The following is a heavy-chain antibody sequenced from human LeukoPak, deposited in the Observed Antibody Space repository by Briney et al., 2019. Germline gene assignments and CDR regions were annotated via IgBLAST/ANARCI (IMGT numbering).Heavy chain of an antibody. D-gene: IGHD6-13*01. CDR2: INSDGSNT. J-gene: IGHJ5*02. CDR1: GFTFSSYW. CDR3: AKPLIAAAGFYDP. V-gene: IGHV3-74*01. Sequence: PGGSLRLSCAASGFTFSSYWMHWVRQAPGKGLVWVSRINSDGSNTSYADSVKGRFTISRDNAKNTLYLQMNSLRAEDTAVYYCAKPLIAAAGFYDPWGQGTLVTVSS.